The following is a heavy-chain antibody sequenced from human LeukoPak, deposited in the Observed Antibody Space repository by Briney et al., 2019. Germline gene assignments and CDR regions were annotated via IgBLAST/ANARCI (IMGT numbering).Heavy chain of an antibody. CDR1: GFTFSSYG. J-gene: IGHJ5*02. Sequence: PGGSLRLSCAASGFTFSSYGMHWVRQAPGKGLEWVAFIRYDGSKKYYADSVKGRFTISRDNSKNTLYLQMNSLRTEDTAVYYCARGVLLTFDPWGQGTLVTVSS. CDR3: ARGVLLTFDP. D-gene: IGHD2-15*01. V-gene: IGHV3-30*02. CDR2: IRYDGSKK.